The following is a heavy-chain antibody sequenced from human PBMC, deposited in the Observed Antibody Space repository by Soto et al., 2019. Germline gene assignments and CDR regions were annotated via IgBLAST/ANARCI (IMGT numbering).Heavy chain of an antibody. J-gene: IGHJ6*02. Sequence: GGSLRLSCAASGFTFSSYAMSWVRQAPGKGLEWVSAISGSGGSTYYADSVKGRFTISRDNSKNTLYLQMNSLRAEDTAVYYCAKPSPGTRPYIYYYYSGMDVWGQGTTVTVS. V-gene: IGHV3-23*01. D-gene: IGHD1-1*01. CDR3: AKPSPGTRPYIYYYYSGMDV. CDR1: GFTFSSYA. CDR2: ISGSGGST.